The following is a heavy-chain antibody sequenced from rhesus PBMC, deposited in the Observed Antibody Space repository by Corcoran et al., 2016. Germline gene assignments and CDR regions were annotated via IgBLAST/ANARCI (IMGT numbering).Heavy chain of an antibody. V-gene: IGHV4-93*01. Sequence: QVQLQESGPAVVKPSETLSLTCAVSGGSIRCSNWWIWIRSSPGMGLEGVGGIYGSGGSTEHNPSLKSRVTISKDTSKNQFSLKLSSVTAADTAVYYCASRITIFGLVISAFDFWGQGLRVTVSS. J-gene: IGHJ3*01. CDR2: IYGSGGST. CDR1: GGSIRCSNW. D-gene: IGHD3-3*01. CDR3: ASRITIFGLVISAFDF.